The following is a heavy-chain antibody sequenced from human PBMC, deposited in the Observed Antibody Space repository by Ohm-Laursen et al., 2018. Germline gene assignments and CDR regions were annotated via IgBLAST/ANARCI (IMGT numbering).Heavy chain of an antibody. CDR3: TSPVWAMVTYGMDD. CDR1: GFTFSNAW. J-gene: IGHJ6*02. D-gene: IGHD5-18*01. V-gene: IGHV3-15*01. Sequence: GSLRLSCTASGFTFSNAWMSWVRQAPGKGLEWVGRIKSKTDGGTTDYAAPVKGRFTISRDDSKNTLYLQMNSLKTEDTAVYYCTSPVWAMVTYGMDDWGQGTTVTVSS. CDR2: IKSKTDGGTT.